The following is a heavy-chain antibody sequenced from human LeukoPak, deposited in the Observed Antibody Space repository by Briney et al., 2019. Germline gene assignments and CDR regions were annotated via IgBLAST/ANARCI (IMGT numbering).Heavy chain of an antibody. Sequence: GGSLRLSCAASGFTFSGYGMHWVRQAPGKGLEWVAVTWYDESNKYYADSVKGRFTISRDNAKNSIYLQMNTLSAEDTAVYFCVTEFWYRFDYWGQGLLVTVSS. CDR1: GFTFSGYG. D-gene: IGHD3-3*01. CDR2: TWYDESNK. V-gene: IGHV3-33*03. J-gene: IGHJ4*02. CDR3: VTEFWYRFDY.